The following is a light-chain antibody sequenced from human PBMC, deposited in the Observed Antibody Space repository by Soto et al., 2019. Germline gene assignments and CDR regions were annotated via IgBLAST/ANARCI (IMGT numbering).Light chain of an antibody. V-gene: IGLV1-47*02. Sequence: QSVLTQPPSASGTPGQRVIISCSGSSSNIGTNYVYWYQQVPGTAPKLLIYSNNQRPSGVPDRFSGSKSGTSASLAIRGLRSEDEADYYCATWDDSLRGRVFGGGTKVTVL. CDR3: ATWDDSLRGRV. CDR2: SNN. J-gene: IGLJ3*02. CDR1: SSNIGTNY.